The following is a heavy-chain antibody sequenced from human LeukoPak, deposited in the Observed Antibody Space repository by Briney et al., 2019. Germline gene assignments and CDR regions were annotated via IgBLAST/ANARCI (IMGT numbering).Heavy chain of an antibody. J-gene: IGHJ1*01. D-gene: IGHD2/OR15-2a*01. V-gene: IGHV3-74*01. CDR1: GFTFSSYE. Sequence: GGSLRLSCAASGFTFSSYEMNWVRQAPGKGLVWVSHINSDGSSTNYADSVKGRFTISRDNSKNTLYLQMNSLSDEDTAVYYCARGGTFYFQHWGQGTLVTVSS. CDR3: ARGGTFYFQH. CDR2: INSDGSST.